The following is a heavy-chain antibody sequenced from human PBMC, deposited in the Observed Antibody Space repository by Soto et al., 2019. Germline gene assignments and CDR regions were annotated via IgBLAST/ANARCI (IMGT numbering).Heavy chain of an antibody. Sequence: GESLKISCKGSGYSFTSYWIGWVRQMPGKGLEWMGIIYPGDSDTRYSPSFQVQVTISADKSISTAYLQWSSLKASDTAMYYCARHRYCSSTSCYKYYYYGMDVWGQGTTVTVSS. D-gene: IGHD2-2*02. CDR3: ARHRYCSSTSCYKYYYYGMDV. V-gene: IGHV5-51*01. CDR1: GYSFTSYW. CDR2: IYPGDSDT. J-gene: IGHJ6*02.